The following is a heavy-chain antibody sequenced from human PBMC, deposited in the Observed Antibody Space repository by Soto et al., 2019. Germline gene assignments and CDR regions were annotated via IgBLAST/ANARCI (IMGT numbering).Heavy chain of an antibody. D-gene: IGHD1-1*01. Sequence: QVQLVQSGAEVKKPGSSVKISCTASGITFNNYTFSWVRRAPGQGLEWMGRVNTHLDASNYAEKFQDRVTVTADRSTSTAYMELSGLKSEDSAIYYCASGKSQMTQDRMGFYYYMDVWGKGTTITVSS. J-gene: IGHJ6*03. CDR1: GITFNNYT. CDR2: VNTHLDAS. V-gene: IGHV1-69*08. CDR3: ASGKSQMTQDRMGFYYYMDV.